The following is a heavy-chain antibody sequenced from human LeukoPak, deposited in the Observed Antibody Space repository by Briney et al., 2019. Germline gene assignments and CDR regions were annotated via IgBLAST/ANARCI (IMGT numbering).Heavy chain of an antibody. Sequence: PSETLSLTCTVSGGSISSYYWIWIRQPAGKGLEWIGRIYSSGSTNYNPSLKSRVTMSVDTSKSQFSLKLSSVTAADTAVYYCARLPHSSSSFDYWGQGTLVTVSS. D-gene: IGHD6-13*01. V-gene: IGHV4-4*07. CDR3: ARLPHSSSSFDY. CDR2: IYSSGST. CDR1: GGSISSYY. J-gene: IGHJ4*02.